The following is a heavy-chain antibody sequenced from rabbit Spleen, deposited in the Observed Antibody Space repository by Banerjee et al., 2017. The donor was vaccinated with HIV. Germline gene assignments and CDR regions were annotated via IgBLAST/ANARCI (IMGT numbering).Heavy chain of an antibody. Sequence: EQLEETGGGLVKPEGSLTLTCKASGVSFTDKYVICCVRPAPGKGLERFACINIVTANSAYGNWGEGPFSMSRASKTLFTQQKSRTAADAAAYFCSGGGCDSSYWGEDLWGQGTLVTVS. D-gene: IGHD4-1*01. CDR3: SGGGCDSSYWGEDL. V-gene: IGHV1S45*01. CDR1: GVSFTDKYV. J-gene: IGHJ4*01. CDR2: INIVTANS.